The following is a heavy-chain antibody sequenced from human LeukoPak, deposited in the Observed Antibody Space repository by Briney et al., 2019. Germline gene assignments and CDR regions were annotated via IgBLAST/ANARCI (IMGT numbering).Heavy chain of an antibody. D-gene: IGHD4-17*01. Sequence: PGGSLRLSRVPSLFTFSDYYISWIPPAPGKGVYWLSYINPTSGSTPYADSVGGRFTISRDNAKNSLYLQMNSLRAEDTAVYYCARNAYGAQTPSDVWGQGTTVTVSS. J-gene: IGHJ6*02. CDR1: LFTFSDYY. CDR3: ARNAYGAQTPSDV. V-gene: IGHV3-11*03. CDR2: INPTSGST.